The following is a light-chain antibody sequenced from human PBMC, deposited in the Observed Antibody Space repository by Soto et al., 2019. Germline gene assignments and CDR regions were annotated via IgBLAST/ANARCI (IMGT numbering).Light chain of an antibody. Sequence: EVLLTQSPATRSVSPGESVTLSCRASQSINTFLAWYQQKPGQAPRLLIYDASSRAAGVPARFSGRGSGTDFTLTINSLEPEDFAVYHCQQRSIWPLTFGGGTRVE. V-gene: IGKV3-11*01. J-gene: IGKJ4*01. CDR2: DAS. CDR1: QSINTF. CDR3: QQRSIWPLT.